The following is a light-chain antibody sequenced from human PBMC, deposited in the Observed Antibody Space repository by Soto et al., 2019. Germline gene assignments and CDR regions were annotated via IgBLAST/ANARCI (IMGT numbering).Light chain of an antibody. V-gene: IGLV2-8*01. CDR3: ISYAGNHNLV. J-gene: IGLJ2*01. CDR1: SSDVGAYIY. Sequence: QSVLTQPPSASGSPGQSVTISCTGTSSDVGAYIYVSWYQQHPGTAPKLLIYEVNKRPSGVPDRFSGSRSGNTASLTVSGLQPEDAADYYCISYAGNHNLVFGGGTKLTVL. CDR2: EVN.